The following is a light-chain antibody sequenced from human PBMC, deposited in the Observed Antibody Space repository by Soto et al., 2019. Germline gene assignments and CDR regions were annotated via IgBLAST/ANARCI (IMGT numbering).Light chain of an antibody. CDR3: QQCHRWPVT. CDR1: QSGMNN. Sequence: EIVMTQSPATLSVSPGERVTLSCRASQSGMNNLAWYQHKPCHATRLLIPYASTQATVNPARFTVSGYGADFALTINSRRSQDVAVYYCQQCHRWPVTFGGGAKGEI. CDR2: YAS. J-gene: IGKJ4*01. V-gene: IGKV3-15*01.